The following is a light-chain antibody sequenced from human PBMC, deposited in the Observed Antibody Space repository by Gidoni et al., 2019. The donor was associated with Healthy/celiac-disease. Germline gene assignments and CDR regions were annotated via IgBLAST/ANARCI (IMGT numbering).Light chain of an antibody. Sequence: EFVLTQSPGTLSLSPGERATLSCRASQSVSSSYLAWYQQKPGQAPRLLIYGASSRATGIPDRFSGSGSGTDFTLTISRLEPEDFAVYYCQHLATFGQGTKLEIK. CDR3: QHLAT. J-gene: IGKJ2*01. CDR1: QSVSSSY. CDR2: GAS. V-gene: IGKV3-20*01.